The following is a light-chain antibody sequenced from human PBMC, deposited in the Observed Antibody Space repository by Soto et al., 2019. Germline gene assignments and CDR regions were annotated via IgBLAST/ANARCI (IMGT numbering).Light chain of an antibody. CDR1: QGISSY. CDR3: QQYYSYQWT. Sequence: AILMTQSASTLSVSTEDRVTTTCTASQGISSYLAWYQQKPGKAPKLLIYAASTLQSGVPSRFSGSGSGTDFTLTISCLQSEDFATYYCQQYYSYQWTFGQGTKVDIK. CDR2: AAS. V-gene: IGKV1-8*01. J-gene: IGKJ1*01.